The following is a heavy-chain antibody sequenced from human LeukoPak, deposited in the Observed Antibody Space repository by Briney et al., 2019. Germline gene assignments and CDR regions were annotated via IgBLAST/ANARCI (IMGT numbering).Heavy chain of an antibody. CDR2: INGDGGST. J-gene: IGHJ4*02. D-gene: IGHD2-2*01. CDR1: GFTFSTYA. Sequence: GGSLRLSCAASGFTFSTYAMSWVRQAPGQGLEWVSSINGDGGSTYYAESVRGRFTVSRDNSKNTLYLQMDSLRAEDTAVYYCAKRPDCSTTNCFRFEYWGQGTLVTVSS. V-gene: IGHV3-23*01. CDR3: AKRPDCSTTNCFRFEY.